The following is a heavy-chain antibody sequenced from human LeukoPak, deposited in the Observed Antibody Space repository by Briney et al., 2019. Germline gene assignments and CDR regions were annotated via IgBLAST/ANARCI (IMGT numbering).Heavy chain of an antibody. CDR3: ARVPYYDFWSGFDY. D-gene: IGHD3-3*01. J-gene: IGHJ4*02. Sequence: GGSLRLSCAASGFTFSSYEMNWVCQAPGKGLEWVSYISSSGSTIYYADSVKGRFTISRDNAKNSLYLQMNSLRAEDTAVYYCARVPYYDFWSGFDYWGQGTLVTVSS. CDR1: GFTFSSYE. CDR2: ISSSGSTI. V-gene: IGHV3-48*03.